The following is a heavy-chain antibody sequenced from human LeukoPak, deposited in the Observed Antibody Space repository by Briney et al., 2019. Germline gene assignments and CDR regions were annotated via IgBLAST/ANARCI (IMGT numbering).Heavy chain of an antibody. Sequence: SVKVSCKASGGTFSSYAISWVRQAPGQGLEWMGGIIPIFGTANYAQTFQGRVTVTADESTSTAYMELSSLRSEDTAVYYCARAMIAAAGIFDYWGQGTLVTVSS. CDR1: GGTFSSYA. D-gene: IGHD6-13*01. CDR3: ARAMIAAAGIFDY. V-gene: IGHV1-69*01. J-gene: IGHJ4*02. CDR2: IIPIFGTA.